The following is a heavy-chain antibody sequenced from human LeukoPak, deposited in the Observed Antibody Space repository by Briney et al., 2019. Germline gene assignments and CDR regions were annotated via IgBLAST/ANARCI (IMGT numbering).Heavy chain of an antibody. CDR2: ISWNSGSI. CDR1: GFTFDDYA. V-gene: IGHV3-9*01. Sequence: GGTLRLSCAASGFTFDDYAMHWVRHAPGKGLEWVSGISWNSGSIGYADSVKGRFTISRDNAKNSLYLQMNSLRAEDTALYYCAKDMMKGKLRYFDWSDYWGQGTLVTVSS. CDR3: AKDMMKGKLRYFDWSDY. J-gene: IGHJ4*02. D-gene: IGHD3-9*01.